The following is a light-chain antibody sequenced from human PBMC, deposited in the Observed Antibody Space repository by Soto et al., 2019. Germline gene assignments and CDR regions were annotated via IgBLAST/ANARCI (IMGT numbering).Light chain of an antibody. Sequence: DIEMTQSPATLSVSVGDRFTLTCRASQSISSCLAWYQQKPGQAPKLLIYGVSSLEGGVPARFSGSGSGTEFTLTISSLQPDDFATYYCQHYNSYSEAFGQGTKVDIK. CDR1: QSISSC. J-gene: IGKJ1*01. CDR2: GVS. V-gene: IGKV1-5*01. CDR3: QHYNSYSEA.